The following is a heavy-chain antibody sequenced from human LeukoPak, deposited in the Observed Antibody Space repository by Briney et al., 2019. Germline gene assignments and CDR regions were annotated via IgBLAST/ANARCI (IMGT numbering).Heavy chain of an antibody. D-gene: IGHD1-26*01. Sequence: SGGSLRLSCAASGFTFSSYAMHWVRQAPGKGLEWVAVISYDGSNKYYADSVKGRFTISRDNSKNTLYLQMNSLRAEDTAVYYCARGRFIVGTTAYYFDYWGQGTLVTVSS. J-gene: IGHJ4*02. CDR1: GFTFSSYA. CDR2: ISYDGSNK. V-gene: IGHV3-30*14. CDR3: ARGRFIVGTTAYYFDY.